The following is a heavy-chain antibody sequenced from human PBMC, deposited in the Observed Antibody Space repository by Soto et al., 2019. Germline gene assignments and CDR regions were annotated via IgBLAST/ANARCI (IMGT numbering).Heavy chain of an antibody. CDR3: AKRNLVVRPPFDY. CDR1: GFTFSSYA. V-gene: IGHV3-23*01. D-gene: IGHD2-15*01. J-gene: IGHJ4*02. CDR2: ISGSGGGI. Sequence: EVQLLESGGGLVQPGGSLRLSCAASGFTFSSYAMSWVRQAPGKGLEWVSTISGSGGGIYYADSVKGRFTISRENSKNTLDLQMNSLIAEDTAVYYCAKRNLVVRPPFDYWGQGTLVTVSS.